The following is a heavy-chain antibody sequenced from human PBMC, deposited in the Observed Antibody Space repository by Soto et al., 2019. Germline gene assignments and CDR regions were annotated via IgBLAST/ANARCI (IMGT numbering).Heavy chain of an antibody. CDR2: INHSGRT. J-gene: IGHJ4*02. CDR3: ARVSRCSWSYGDY. CDR1: GGSFSGYY. Sequence: QVQLQQWGAGLLKPSETLSLTCAVYGGSFSGYYWSWIRQPPGKGLEWIGEINHSGRTNYNPSLKSRVTISVDTSKNQFSLKLSSVTAADTAVYYCARVSRCSWSYGDYWGQGTLVTVSS. D-gene: IGHD3-10*02. V-gene: IGHV4-34*01.